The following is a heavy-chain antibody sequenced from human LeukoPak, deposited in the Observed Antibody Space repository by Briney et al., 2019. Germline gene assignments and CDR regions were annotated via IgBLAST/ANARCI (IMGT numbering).Heavy chain of an antibody. CDR3: ARGGGPPYYYESSGSPDY. CDR2: INHSGGT. Sequence: PSETLSLTCAVYGGSFSGYYWSWIRQPPGKGLEWIGEINHSGGTNYNPSLKSRVTISVDTSKNQFSLKLSSVTAADTAVYYCARGGGPPYYYESSGSPDYWGQGTLVTVSS. V-gene: IGHV4-34*01. J-gene: IGHJ4*02. CDR1: GGSFSGYY. D-gene: IGHD3-22*01.